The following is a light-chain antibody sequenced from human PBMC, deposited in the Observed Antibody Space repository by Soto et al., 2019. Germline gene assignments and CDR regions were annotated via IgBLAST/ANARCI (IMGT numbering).Light chain of an antibody. CDR2: EVS. Sequence: QSALTQPPSASGSPGQSVIISCTGTSSDVGGYNYVSWYQQHPGKAPKLMIYEVSKRPSGVPDRFSGSKSGNTASLTVSGLQTEDEADYYCSSYAGSNTFVVFGGGTKLTVL. CDR1: SSDVGGYNY. CDR3: SSYAGSNTFVV. J-gene: IGLJ2*01. V-gene: IGLV2-8*01.